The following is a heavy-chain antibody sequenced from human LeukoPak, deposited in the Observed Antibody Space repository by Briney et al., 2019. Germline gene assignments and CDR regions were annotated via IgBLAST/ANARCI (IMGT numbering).Heavy chain of an antibody. J-gene: IGHJ6*02. D-gene: IGHD6-25*01. CDR2: IYYTGST. CDR1: GDFISSHY. Sequence: ASETLSLTCTISGDFISSHYWRWIRQPPGKGLEWIGYIYYTGSTNYNPSLKSRVTISIDTPKNQVSLKLSSVTAVDTALYCCARSVSGWYGMDVWGQGTTVTVSS. V-gene: IGHV4-59*11. CDR3: ARSVSGWYGMDV.